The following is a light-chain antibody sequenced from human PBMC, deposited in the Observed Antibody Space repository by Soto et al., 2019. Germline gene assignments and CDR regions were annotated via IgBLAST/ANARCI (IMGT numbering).Light chain of an antibody. Sequence: LTQPASVSGSPGQSITISCTGTSSDVGSHNSVSWYRQDPGKAPKLMIYDVSNRPSGVSDRFSGSKSGNTAFLTISGLQIEDEADYYCSSFTSSVTYVFGTGTKVTVL. CDR3: SSFTSSVTYV. CDR1: SSDVGSHNS. CDR2: DVS. J-gene: IGLJ1*01. V-gene: IGLV2-14*01.